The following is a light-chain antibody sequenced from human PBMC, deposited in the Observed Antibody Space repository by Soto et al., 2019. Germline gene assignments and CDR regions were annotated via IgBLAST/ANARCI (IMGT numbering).Light chain of an antibody. CDR1: ISDIGGYNF. CDR3: VSYTRTTTVV. Sequence: QSVLTQPASVSGSPGQSITISCTGTISDIGGYNFISWYQHHPGKAPKLVIYDVNNRPSGISYRFSGSKSGNTASLTISGVQAEDEADYYCVSYTRTTTVVFGGGTKVTVL. CDR2: DVN. J-gene: IGLJ2*01. V-gene: IGLV2-14*01.